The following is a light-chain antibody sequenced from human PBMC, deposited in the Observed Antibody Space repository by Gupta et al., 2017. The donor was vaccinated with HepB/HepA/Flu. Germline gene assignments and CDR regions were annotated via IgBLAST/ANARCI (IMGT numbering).Light chain of an antibody. CDR3: QQYYSSPVT. CDR1: QSVLYSSNNKNY. Sequence: VMTQSPDSLAVSLGESATINCKSSQSVLYSSNNKNYLAWYQQKPGQPPKLLIYGASTRESGVPDRFSGSGSGTDFTLTISSLQAEDVAVYYCQQYYSSPVTFGRGTKVEIK. J-gene: IGKJ4*01. CDR2: GAS. V-gene: IGKV4-1*01.